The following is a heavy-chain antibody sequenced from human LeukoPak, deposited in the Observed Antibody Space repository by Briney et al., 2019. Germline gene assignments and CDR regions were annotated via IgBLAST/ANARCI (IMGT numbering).Heavy chain of an antibody. CDR2: ITSSSSTT. D-gene: IGHD3-3*02. V-gene: IGHV3-48*02. Sequence: PGGSLGLSCAASGFSFSSYSMNWVRQAPGKGLEWVSYITSSSSTTYYADSVKGRFTISRDNAKNSLYLQMNSLRDEDTAVYYCATISKGYYYYGMDVWGQGTMVTVSS. CDR1: GFSFSSYS. CDR3: ATISKGYYYYGMDV. J-gene: IGHJ6*02.